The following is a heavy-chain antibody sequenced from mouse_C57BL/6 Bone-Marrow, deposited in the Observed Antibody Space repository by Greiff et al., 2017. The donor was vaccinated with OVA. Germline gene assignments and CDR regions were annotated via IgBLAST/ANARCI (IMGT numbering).Heavy chain of an antibody. Sequence: EVQLQQSGAELVRPGSSVKMSCKTSGYTFTSYGINWVKQRPGQGLEWIGYIYIGNGYTEYHEKFKVKATLTSYTSSSTAYMQLSSLTSEDSAIYVCARRHYGSSYQYYFDYWGQGTTLTVSS. CDR2: IYIGNGYT. J-gene: IGHJ2*01. CDR3: ARRHYGSSYQYYFDY. V-gene: IGHV1-58*01. CDR1: GYTFTSYG. D-gene: IGHD1-1*01.